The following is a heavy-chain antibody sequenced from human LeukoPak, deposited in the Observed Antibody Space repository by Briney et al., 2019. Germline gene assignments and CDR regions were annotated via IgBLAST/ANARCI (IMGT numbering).Heavy chain of an antibody. V-gene: IGHV3-30-3*01. CDR2: ISYDGSNK. Sequence: GGSLRLSCAASGFTFSSYAMHWVRQAPGKGLEWVAVISYDGSNKYYADSVKGRFTISRGNSKNTLYLQMNSLRAEDTAVYYCARESGSYDYWGQGTLVTVSS. J-gene: IGHJ4*02. CDR1: GFTFSSYA. CDR3: ARESGSYDY. D-gene: IGHD1-26*01.